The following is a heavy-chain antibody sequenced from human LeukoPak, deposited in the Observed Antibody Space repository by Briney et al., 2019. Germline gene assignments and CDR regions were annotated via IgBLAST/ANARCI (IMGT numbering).Heavy chain of an antibody. J-gene: IGHJ4*02. CDR1: GFTFSSYA. CDR3: AKDYGSGSYFDY. Sequence: PGGSLRLSCAASGFTFSSYAMSWVRQAPGKGLEWVSAISGSGGSTYYADSVRGRFTISRDNSKNTLYLQMNSLRAEDTAVYYCAKDYGSGSYFDYWGQGTLVTVSS. V-gene: IGHV3-23*01. D-gene: IGHD3-10*01. CDR2: ISGSGGST.